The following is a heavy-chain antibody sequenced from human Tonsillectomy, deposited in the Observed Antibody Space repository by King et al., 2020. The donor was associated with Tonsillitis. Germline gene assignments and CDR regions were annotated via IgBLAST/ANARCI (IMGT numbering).Heavy chain of an antibody. Sequence: VQLVESGGGVVQPGRSLRLSCAASGFTFSHYALHWVRQAPGKGLEWVAVKSYAETNKNYADSVTGRFTISRDNSKNTLYLQIDSLRGDDAAVYYRARGDYSHNSYFDSWGQGTLVTVSS. V-gene: IGHV3-30-3*01. CDR3: ARGDYSHNSYFDS. J-gene: IGHJ4*02. CDR1: GFTFSHYA. CDR2: KSYAETNK. D-gene: IGHD4-11*01.